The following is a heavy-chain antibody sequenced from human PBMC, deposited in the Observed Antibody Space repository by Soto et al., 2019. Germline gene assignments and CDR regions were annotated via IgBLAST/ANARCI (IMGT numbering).Heavy chain of an antibody. CDR2: ISWNSGSI. Sequence: PGGSLRLSCAASGFTFYDYAMHWVRQAPGKCLEWVSGISWNSGSIGYADSVKGRFTISRDNAKNSLYLQMNSLRADDTALYYCASGYCSGGSCSGPYYYYGMDVWGQGTTVTVSS. J-gene: IGHJ6*02. D-gene: IGHD2-15*01. V-gene: IGHV3-9*01. CDR3: ASGYCSGGSCSGPYYYYGMDV. CDR1: GFTFYDYA.